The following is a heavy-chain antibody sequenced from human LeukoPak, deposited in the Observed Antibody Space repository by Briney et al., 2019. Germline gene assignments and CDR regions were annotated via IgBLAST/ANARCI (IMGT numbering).Heavy chain of an antibody. J-gene: IGHJ4*02. CDR3: ARGGFYFLY. Sequence: SETLSLTCTVSGASISSLHWSWVRQPPGKGLEWIGHIDGSGSPNYNPSLKGRVTISKDTSKSQFSLRLTSVTAADTAVYYCARGGFYFLYLSQGTLVTVSS. CDR1: GASISSLH. D-gene: IGHD3-16*01. CDR2: IDGSGSP. V-gene: IGHV4-59*11.